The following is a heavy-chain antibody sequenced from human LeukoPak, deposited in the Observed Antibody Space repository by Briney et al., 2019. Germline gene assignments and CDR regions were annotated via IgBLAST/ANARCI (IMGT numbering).Heavy chain of an antibody. V-gene: IGHV4-59*01. Sequence: SETLSLTCTVSGGSISSYYWSWIRQPPGKGLEWIGYIYYSGSTNYNPSLKSRVTISVDTSKNQFSLKLSSVTAADTAVYYCARGIQLWLPFDYWGQGTLVTVSS. CDR3: ARGIQLWLPFDY. D-gene: IGHD5-18*01. CDR2: IYYSGST. J-gene: IGHJ4*02. CDR1: GGSISSYY.